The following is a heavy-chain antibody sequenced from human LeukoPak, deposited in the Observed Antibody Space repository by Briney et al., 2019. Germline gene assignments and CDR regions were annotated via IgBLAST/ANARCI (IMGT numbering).Heavy chain of an antibody. CDR1: GFIFSDHI. CDR2: IRNKANRYTT. D-gene: IGHD2/OR15-2a*01. Sequence: PGGSLRLSCVVSGFIFSDHIMDWVRQAPGKGLEWVGRIRNKANRYTTEYATSVRGRFIVSGEESKNSVYLQMNSLKTEDTAVYYCTRSPLYVGPHDYWGQGILVTVSS. V-gene: IGHV3-72*01. CDR3: TRSPLYVGPHDY. J-gene: IGHJ4*02.